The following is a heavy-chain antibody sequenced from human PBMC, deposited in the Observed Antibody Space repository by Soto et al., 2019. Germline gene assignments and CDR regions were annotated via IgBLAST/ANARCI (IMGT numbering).Heavy chain of an antibody. V-gene: IGHV4-30-4*01. Sequence: ASETLSLTCTVSGGSISSGDYYWSWIRQPPGKGLEWIGYIYYSGSTYYNPSLKSRVTISVDTSKNQFSLKLSSVTAADTAVYYCARGDNGSGSYYWGQGTLVTVSS. CDR2: IYYSGST. J-gene: IGHJ4*02. CDR3: ARGDNGSGSYY. CDR1: GGSISSGDYY. D-gene: IGHD3-10*01.